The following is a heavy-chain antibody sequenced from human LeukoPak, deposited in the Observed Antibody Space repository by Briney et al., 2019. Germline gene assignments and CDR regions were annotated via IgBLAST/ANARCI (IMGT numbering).Heavy chain of an antibody. CDR2: IGTSSSPI. V-gene: IGHV3-48*02. CDR3: ARGSGWHDY. Sequence: GGSLRLSCAASAFTFSSYSMNWVRQAPGKGLEWISYIGTSSSPIYYADSVKGRFTISRDNAKNSLYLQMNSLRDEDTAVYYCARGSGWHDYWGQGTLVTVSS. D-gene: IGHD6-19*01. J-gene: IGHJ4*02. CDR1: AFTFSSYS.